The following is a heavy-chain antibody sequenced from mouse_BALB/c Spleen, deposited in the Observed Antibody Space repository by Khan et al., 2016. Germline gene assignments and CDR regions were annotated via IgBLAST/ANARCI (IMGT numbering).Heavy chain of an antibody. CDR2: IRYSGST. J-gene: IGHJ1*01. D-gene: IGHD1-2*01. CDR3: TRSPTATRYFDV. Sequence: EVQLQESGPGLVKPSQSLSLTCTVTGYSITSDYAWNWIRQFPGNKLEWMGYIRYSGSTTYNPSLKSRISIPPDTSKNQFFLQLYSVTTEDTATYYCTRSPTATRYFDVWGAGTTVTVSS. CDR1: GYSITSDYA. V-gene: IGHV3-2*02.